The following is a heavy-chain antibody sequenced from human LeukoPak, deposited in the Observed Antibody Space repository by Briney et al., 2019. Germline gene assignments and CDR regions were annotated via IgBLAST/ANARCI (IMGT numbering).Heavy chain of an antibody. J-gene: IGHJ4*02. CDR3: AKDDDDGDHVVVDH. D-gene: IGHD4-17*01. CDR1: GFTFSTYV. Sequence: GGSLRLSCAASGFTFSTYVMNWFRQAPGKGLEWVSTISVGAEYIFYADSVKGRFTVSRDNSKNTEYLQMNSLRAEDTAIYYCAKDDDDGDHVVVDHWGQGTLVTVSS. CDR2: ISVGAEYI. V-gene: IGHV3-23*01.